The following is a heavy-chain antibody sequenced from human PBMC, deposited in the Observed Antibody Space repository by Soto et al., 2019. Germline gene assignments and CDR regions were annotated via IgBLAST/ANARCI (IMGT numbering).Heavy chain of an antibody. V-gene: IGHV4-59*01. CDR1: GDSITTSY. J-gene: IGHJ4*02. Sequence: QVQLQESGPRLVKPSETLSLTCTVSGDSITTSYWSWIRQSPGKGLEWIGYIYYSGSTNYNPSLNIRVTISVNTSKKHFSLKLTSVTAADTAVYYCARVKSGAAFDYWGQGTLVTVSS. D-gene: IGHD1-26*01. CDR2: IYYSGST. CDR3: ARVKSGAAFDY.